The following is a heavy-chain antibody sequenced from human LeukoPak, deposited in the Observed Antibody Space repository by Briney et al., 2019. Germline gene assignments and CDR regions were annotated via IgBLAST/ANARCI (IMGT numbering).Heavy chain of an antibody. CDR1: GGTFSSYA. Sequence: ASVKVSCKASGGTFSSYAISWVRQAPGQGLEWMGGIIPIFGTANYAQKFQGRVTITADESTSTAYMELSSLRSEDTAVYYCARVGGPGGDYYFDYWAREPWSPSPQ. J-gene: IGHJ4*02. V-gene: IGHV1-69*13. D-gene: IGHD4-17*01. CDR3: ARVGGPGGDYYFDY. CDR2: IIPIFGTA.